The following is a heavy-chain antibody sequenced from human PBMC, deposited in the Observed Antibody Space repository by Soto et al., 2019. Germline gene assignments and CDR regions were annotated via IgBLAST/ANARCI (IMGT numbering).Heavy chain of an antibody. CDR1: GRTFSNDG. CDR3: SRDSTPTGVKSITPYTFDI. V-gene: IGHV1-69*13. CDR2: IIPIFGTP. Sequence: PVKVSCKASGRTFSNDGNNWVRLAPGQGLEWMGGIIPIFGTPNYAQKFQGRDTITADESTRTAYMEMSSLRSEDTAVYYCSRDSTPTGVKSITPYTFDIWRQGIKVTV. D-gene: IGHD3-16*01. J-gene: IGHJ3*02.